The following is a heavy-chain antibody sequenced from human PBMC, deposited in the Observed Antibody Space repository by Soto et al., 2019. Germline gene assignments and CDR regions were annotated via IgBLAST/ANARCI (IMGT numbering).Heavy chain of an antibody. V-gene: IGHV1-18*01. CDR2: ISAYNGNT. D-gene: IGHD3-22*01. J-gene: IGHJ5*02. Sequence: QVPLVQSGAEVKKPGASVKVSCKASGYTFTSYGISWVRQAPGQGLEWMGWISAYNGNTNYAQKLQGRVTMTTDTSTSTAYMELRSLRSDDTPVYYCARDRDPYDSHWGFDPWGQGTLVTVSS. CDR3: ARDRDPYDSHWGFDP. CDR1: GYTFTSYG.